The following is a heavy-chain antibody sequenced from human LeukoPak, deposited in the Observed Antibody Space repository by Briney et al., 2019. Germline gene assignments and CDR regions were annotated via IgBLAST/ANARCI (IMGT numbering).Heavy chain of an antibody. V-gene: IGHV1-2*06. CDR1: GYTFTGYY. D-gene: IGHD2-15*01. CDR2: INPNSGGT. CDR3: ARSSLRYTSPGDYAFDI. Sequence: GASVKVSCKASGYTFTGYYMHWVRQAPGQGLEWMGRINPNSGGTNYAQKFQGRVTMTRDTSISTAYMELSRLRSDDTAVYYCARSSLRYTSPGDYAFDIWGQGTMVTVSS. J-gene: IGHJ3*02.